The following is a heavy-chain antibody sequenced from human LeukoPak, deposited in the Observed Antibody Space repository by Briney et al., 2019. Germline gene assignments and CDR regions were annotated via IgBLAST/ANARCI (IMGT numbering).Heavy chain of an antibody. CDR1: GYTFTGYY. Sequence: GASAKVSCKASGYTFTGYYMHWVRQAPGQGLEWMGWINPNSGGTNYAQKFQGRVTMTRDTSISTAYMELSRLRSDDTAVYYCARDRSGYYYEPPDYWGQGTLVTVSS. V-gene: IGHV1-2*02. D-gene: IGHD3-22*01. J-gene: IGHJ4*02. CDR3: ARDRSGYYYEPPDY. CDR2: INPNSGGT.